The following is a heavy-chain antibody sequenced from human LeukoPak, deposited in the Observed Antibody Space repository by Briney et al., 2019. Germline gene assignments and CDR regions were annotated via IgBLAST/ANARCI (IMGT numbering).Heavy chain of an antibody. CDR1: GFTFSSYG. V-gene: IGHV3-30*18. CDR2: ISYDGSNK. J-gene: IGHJ4*02. Sequence: PGGSLRLSCAASGFTFSSYGMHWVRQAPGKGLEWVAVISYDGSNKNFADSVKGRFTISRDNSKNTLYLQMNSLRAEDTAVYYCAKGWGIPIFGVVTNWGQGTLVTVSS. D-gene: IGHD3-3*01. CDR3: AKGWGIPIFGVVTN.